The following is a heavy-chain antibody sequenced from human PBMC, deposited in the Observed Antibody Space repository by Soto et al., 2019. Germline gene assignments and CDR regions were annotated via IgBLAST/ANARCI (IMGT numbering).Heavy chain of an antibody. CDR3: ARDKGDYGSGSYWFDP. J-gene: IGHJ5*02. Sequence: SEIVSLTCTVSAGSISSYYWIWIRQPPGKGLEWIGYIYCSGSTDYNPSLKSRVTISVDTSKNQFSLKLSSVTAADTAVYYCARDKGDYGSGSYWFDPWGQGTLVTVSS. CDR2: IYCSGST. D-gene: IGHD3-10*01. CDR1: AGSISSYY. V-gene: IGHV4-59*01.